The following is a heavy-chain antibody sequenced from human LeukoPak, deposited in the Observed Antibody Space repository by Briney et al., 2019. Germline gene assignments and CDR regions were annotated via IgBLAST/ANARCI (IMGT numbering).Heavy chain of an antibody. CDR2: IHYSGIT. D-gene: IGHD2-21*02. J-gene: IGHJ5*02. Sequence: PSETLSLTCTVSGGSMSSYYWSWIRQPPGKGLEWIGYIHYSGITNYNPSLKSRVTISIDTSENQFSLNLRSVTAADTAVYFCARSVRLLSLATADNWFDPWGQGTLVTVSS. CDR1: GGSMSSYY. CDR3: ARSVRLLSLATADNWFDP. V-gene: IGHV4-59*01.